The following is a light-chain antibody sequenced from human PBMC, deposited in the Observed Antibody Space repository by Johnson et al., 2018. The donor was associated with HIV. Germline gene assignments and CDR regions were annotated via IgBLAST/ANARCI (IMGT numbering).Light chain of an antibody. J-gene: IGLJ1*01. CDR3: GTWDSSLSAHV. CDR1: SSNIGNNY. V-gene: IGLV1-51*02. Sequence: QSVLTQPPSVSAAPGQKVTISCSGSSSNIGNNYVSWYQQLPGTAPKLLIHENKKRPSGIPDRFSGSKSGTSATLGITGLQTGDEADYYCGTWDSSLSAHVFGTGTKFTV. CDR2: ENK.